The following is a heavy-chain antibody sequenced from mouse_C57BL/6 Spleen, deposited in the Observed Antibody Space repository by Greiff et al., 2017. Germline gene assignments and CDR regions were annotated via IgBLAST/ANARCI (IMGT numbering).Heavy chain of an antibody. V-gene: IGHV1-74*01. Sequence: VQLQESGAELVKPGASVKVSCKASGYTFTSYWMHWVQQRPGQGLEWIGRIHPSDSATNYNQKFKGKATLTVDKSSSTAYMQLSSLTSEDSAVYYCAIGDLYGIPYYYAMDYWGQGTSVTVSS. CDR2: IHPSDSAT. J-gene: IGHJ4*01. CDR3: AIGDLYGIPYYYAMDY. D-gene: IGHD2-1*01. CDR1: GYTFTSYW.